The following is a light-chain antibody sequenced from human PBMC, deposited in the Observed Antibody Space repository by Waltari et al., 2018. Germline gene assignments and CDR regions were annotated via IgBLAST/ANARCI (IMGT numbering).Light chain of an antibody. V-gene: IGKV4-1*01. CDR2: WAS. Sequence: DIVMTQSTDSLALSVGERASITCKSSQSVLYWSNNKTYLAWYQQKPGQPPKLLIYWASTRDSGVPDRFSGSGSGSDFPLTISSLQAEDVAVYYCQQYYTTPFTFGPGTKVAIK. CDR3: QQYYTTPFT. J-gene: IGKJ3*01. CDR1: QSVLYWSNNKTY.